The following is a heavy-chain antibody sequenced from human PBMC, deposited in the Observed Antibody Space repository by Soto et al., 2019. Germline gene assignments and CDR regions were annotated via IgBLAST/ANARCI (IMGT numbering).Heavy chain of an antibody. Sequence: PSETLSLTCSVSGVYITAYSWRWLRQSPGRGLEWIGYIYHKGTGDYNADFERRATISPDTSKNPFSLTLRSVTAADTAVYACARAMIGNGGRGWFDPWGQGALVTVSS. D-gene: IGHD4-17*01. J-gene: IGHJ5*02. CDR3: ARAMIGNGGRGWFDP. V-gene: IGHV4-59*01. CDR2: IYHKGTG. CDR1: GVYITAYS.